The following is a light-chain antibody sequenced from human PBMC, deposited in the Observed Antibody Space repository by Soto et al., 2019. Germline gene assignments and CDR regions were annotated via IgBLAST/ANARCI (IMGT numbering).Light chain of an antibody. CDR2: EVS. Sequence: QSALTQPASVSGSPGQSITISCTGTSSDVGGYNYVSWYQQHPGKAPKLMIYEVSKRPPGVPDRFSGSKSGNTASLTVSGLQAEDEADYYCTSYAGSNNFFYVFGTGTKVTVL. CDR1: SSDVGGYNY. V-gene: IGLV2-8*01. J-gene: IGLJ1*01. CDR3: TSYAGSNNFFYV.